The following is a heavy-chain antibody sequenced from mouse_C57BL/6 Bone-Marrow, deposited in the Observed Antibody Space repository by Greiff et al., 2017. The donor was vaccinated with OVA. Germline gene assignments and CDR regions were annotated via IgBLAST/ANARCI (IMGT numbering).Heavy chain of an antibody. CDR3: TTYRY. Sequence: EVKLVESGAELVRPGASVKLSCTASGFNIKDDYMHWVKERPEQGLEWIGWIDPENGDTEYASKFQGKATITADTSSKTVYLHLSSLTSEDTAVYYCTTYRYWGQGTTLTDSS. CDR2: IDPENGDT. V-gene: IGHV14-4*01. J-gene: IGHJ2*01. CDR1: GFNIKDDY.